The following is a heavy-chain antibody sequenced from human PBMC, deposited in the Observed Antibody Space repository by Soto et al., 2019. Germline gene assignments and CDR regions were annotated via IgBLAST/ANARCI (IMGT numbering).Heavy chain of an antibody. V-gene: IGHV1-46*01. CDR2: IDPSGNRT. D-gene: IGHD3-22*01. CDR1: GHTLINYY. CDR3: AINYYDSSAYLY. Sequence: QVQLVQSGAEVKKPGASVKVSCKASGHTLINYYMHWVRQAPGQGLDWLGKIDPSGNRTSYAERFQGRITLTSDTSTNPVYVELSSLRSEDTAIYYCAINYYDSSAYLYWGQGTLVTVSS. J-gene: IGHJ4*02.